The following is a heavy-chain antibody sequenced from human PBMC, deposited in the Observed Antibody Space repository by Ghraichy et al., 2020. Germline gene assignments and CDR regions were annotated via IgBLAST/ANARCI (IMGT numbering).Heavy chain of an antibody. D-gene: IGHD6-19*01. V-gene: IGHV4-39*01. CDR2: IYYSGST. Sequence: SCTVSGGSISSSSYYWGWIRQPPGKGLEWIGSIYYSGSTYYNPSLKSRVTISVDTSKNQFSLKLSSVTAADTAVYYCARHGSSGWYDKYYFDYWGQGTLVTVSS. J-gene: IGHJ4*02. CDR1: GGSISSSSYY. CDR3: ARHGSSGWYDKYYFDY.